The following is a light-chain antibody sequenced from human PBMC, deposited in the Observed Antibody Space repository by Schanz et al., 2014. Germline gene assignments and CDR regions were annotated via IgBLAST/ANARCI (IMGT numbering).Light chain of an antibody. J-gene: IGLJ3*02. Sequence: QSVLTQPPSASGTPGQRVTISCSGTSSNIGSSFVSWYQQFPRTAPKLLIYSNSQRPSGVPDRISASKSGTSASLAITGLRAEDEADYYCAAWDDTLSGSWVFGGGTKLTVL. CDR3: AAWDDTLSGSWV. CDR1: SSNIGSSF. CDR2: SNS. V-gene: IGLV1-47*01.